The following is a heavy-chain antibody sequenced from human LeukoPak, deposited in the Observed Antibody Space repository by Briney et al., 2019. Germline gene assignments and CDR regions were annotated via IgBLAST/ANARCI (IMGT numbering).Heavy chain of an antibody. V-gene: IGHV4-59*01. CDR1: GGSISSYY. CDR3: ARGSYSYLYYYYMDV. J-gene: IGHJ6*03. Sequence: PSETLSLTCTVSGGSISSYYWSWIRQPPGKGLEWIGYIYYSGSTNYNPSLKSRVTISVDTSKNQFSLKLSSVTAADTAVYYCARGSYSYLYYYYMDVWGKGTTVTVSS. D-gene: IGHD5-18*01. CDR2: IYYSGST.